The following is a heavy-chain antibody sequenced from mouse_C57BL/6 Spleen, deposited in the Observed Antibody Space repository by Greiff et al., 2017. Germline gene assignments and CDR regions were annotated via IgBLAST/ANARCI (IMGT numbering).Heavy chain of an antibody. CDR2: ISRGGSYT. CDR3: ARHPLRPYAMDY. J-gene: IGHJ4*01. D-gene: IGHD1-1*01. Sequence: EVQLVESGGNLLKLGGSLKLSCAASGFPLGSFGMSWVRQTPDKRLGWVATISRGGSYTYYPDSVKGRFTISRDNAKNTLYLQMSSLKSEDTAMYYCARHPLRPYAMDYWGQGTSVTVSS. V-gene: IGHV5-6*01. CDR1: GFPLGSFG.